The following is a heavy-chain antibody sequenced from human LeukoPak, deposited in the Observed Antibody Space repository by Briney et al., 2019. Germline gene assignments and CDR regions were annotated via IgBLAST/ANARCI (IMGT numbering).Heavy chain of an antibody. CDR2: INHSGST. Sequence: SEALSLTCAVSGGSISSNNWWGWVRQPPGKGLEWIGEINHSGSTNYNPSLKSRVTISVDTSKNQFSLKLSSVTAADTAVYYCARGDNSNYWFDPWGQGTLVTVSS. V-gene: IGHV4-4*02. CDR3: ARGDNSNYWFDP. J-gene: IGHJ5*02. D-gene: IGHD4-11*01. CDR1: GGSISSNNW.